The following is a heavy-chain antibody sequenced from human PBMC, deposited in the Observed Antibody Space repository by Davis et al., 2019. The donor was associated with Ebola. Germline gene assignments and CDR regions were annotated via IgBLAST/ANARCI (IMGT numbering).Heavy chain of an antibody. CDR1: GFTFSSYW. CDR2: INSDGSST. CDR3: IRGFTGEEDS. D-gene: IGHD7-27*01. V-gene: IGHV3-74*01. J-gene: IGHJ4*02. Sequence: GESLKISCAASGFTFSSYWMHWVRQAPGKGLVWVSRINSDGSSTSYADSVKGRFTISRDNAKNTLYLQMNSLRAEDTAVYHCIRGFTGEEDSWGQGTLVTVSS.